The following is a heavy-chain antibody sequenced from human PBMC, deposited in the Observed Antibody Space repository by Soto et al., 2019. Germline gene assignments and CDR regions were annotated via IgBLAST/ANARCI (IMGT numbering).Heavy chain of an antibody. CDR3: ARDCVRPYYYDSRGYYGSWFDP. Sequence: QVQLVQSGAEVKKPGSSVKVSCKASGGTFSSYAISWVRQAPGQGREWMGGIIPIFGTANYAQKLQGRVTITADESTSTAYMELSRLRSEDTAVYYCARDCVRPYYYDSRGYYGSWFDPWGQGTMVTVSS. CDR1: GGTFSSYA. J-gene: IGHJ5*02. D-gene: IGHD3-22*01. V-gene: IGHV1-69*01. CDR2: IIPIFGTA.